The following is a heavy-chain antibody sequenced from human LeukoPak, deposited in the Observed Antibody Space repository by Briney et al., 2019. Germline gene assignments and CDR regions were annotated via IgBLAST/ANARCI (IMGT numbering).Heavy chain of an antibody. Sequence: GGSLRLSCAASGFTFSSYEMNWVRQAPGKGLEWVSYISSSGSTIYYADSVKGRFTISRDNAKNSLYLQMNSLRAEDTAVYYCARECSSSWSNAFDIWGQGTMVTVSS. CDR2: ISSSGSTI. CDR3: ARECSSSWSNAFDI. D-gene: IGHD6-13*01. V-gene: IGHV3-48*03. J-gene: IGHJ3*02. CDR1: GFTFSSYE.